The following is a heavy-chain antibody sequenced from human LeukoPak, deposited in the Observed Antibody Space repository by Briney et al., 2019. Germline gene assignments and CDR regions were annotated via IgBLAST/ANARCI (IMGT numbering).Heavy chain of an antibody. D-gene: IGHD5-18*01. CDR2: INTNTGNP. CDR1: GYTFTSYA. J-gene: IGHJ1*01. CDR3: ARDWWDTAMRD. Sequence: ASVEVSCKASGYTFTSYAMNWVRQAPGQGLEWMGWINTNTGNPTYAQGFTGRFVFSLDASVSTAYLQISSLKAEDTAVYYCARDWWDTAMRDWGQGTLVTVSP. V-gene: IGHV7-4-1*02.